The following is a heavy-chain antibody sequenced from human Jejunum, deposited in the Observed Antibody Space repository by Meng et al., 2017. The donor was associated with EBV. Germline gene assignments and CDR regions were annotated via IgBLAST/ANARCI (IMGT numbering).Heavy chain of an antibody. CDR3: ARNRNF. J-gene: IGHJ4*02. V-gene: IGHV4-61*01. Sequence: QVQGSGPGLVKPSGILSLTCTVSGCSVRSGTYYWTWIRQTPGKGLEWIGYIYNSGSTNYNPSLKSRVTISLDTSKNQFSLKLSSVTAADTAMYSCARNRNFWGQGTLVTVSS. CDR2: IYNSGST. CDR1: GCSVRSGTYY.